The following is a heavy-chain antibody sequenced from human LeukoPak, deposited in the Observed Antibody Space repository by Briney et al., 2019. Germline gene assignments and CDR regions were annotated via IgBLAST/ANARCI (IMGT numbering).Heavy chain of an antibody. Sequence: PGGSLRLSCAASGFTFSSYAMSWVRQAPGKGLEWVSAISGSGGSTYYADSVKGRFTISRDNSKNTLYLQMNSLRAEDTAVYYCAKQLGYSSGWYSIGDWFDPWGQGTLVTVSS. CDR1: GFTFSSYA. D-gene: IGHD6-19*01. CDR3: AKQLGYSSGWYSIGDWFDP. V-gene: IGHV3-23*01. CDR2: ISGSGGST. J-gene: IGHJ5*02.